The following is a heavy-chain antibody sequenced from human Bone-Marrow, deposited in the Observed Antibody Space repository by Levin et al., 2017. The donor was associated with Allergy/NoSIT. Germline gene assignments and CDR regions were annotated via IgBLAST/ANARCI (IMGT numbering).Heavy chain of an antibody. CDR2: IDKSGST. D-gene: IGHD2-21*01. V-gene: IGHV4-59*08. Sequence: PSETLSLTCTVSGGSIIGYYWSWIRQPPGKGLEWIGYIDKSGSTNYYPSLKSRVAISLDTSKNQLSLELSSVTAADSAVYYCSRPHVADYAFDIWGQGTMVTVSS. CDR1: GGSIIGYY. J-gene: IGHJ3*02. CDR3: SRPHVADYAFDI.